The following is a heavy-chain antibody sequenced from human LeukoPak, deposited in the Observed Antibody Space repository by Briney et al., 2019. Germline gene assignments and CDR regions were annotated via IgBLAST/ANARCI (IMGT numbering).Heavy chain of an antibody. CDR2: IYHSGST. Sequence: SEALSLTRTVSGYSISSGYYWGWIRQPPGKGLEWIGSIYHSGSTYYNPSLKSRVTISVDTSKNQFSLKLSSVTAADTAVYYCARSIAAEGWFDPWGQGTLVTVSS. CDR1: GYSISSGYY. J-gene: IGHJ5*02. D-gene: IGHD6-13*01. V-gene: IGHV4-38-2*02. CDR3: ARSIAAEGWFDP.